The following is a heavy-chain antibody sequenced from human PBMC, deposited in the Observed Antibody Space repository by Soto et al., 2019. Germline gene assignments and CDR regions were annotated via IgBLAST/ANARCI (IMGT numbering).Heavy chain of an antibody. J-gene: IGHJ4*02. D-gene: IGHD2-21*02. CDR2: INAGNGNT. CDR3: ARSIVVVTALDY. Sequence: QVQLVQSGAEEKKPGASVKDSCKASGYTFTSYAMHWVRQAPGQRLEWMGWINAGNGNTKYSQKFQGRVTITRDTSARTAYMELSSLRSEDTAVYYCARSIVVVTALDYWGQGTLVTVSS. CDR1: GYTFTSYA. V-gene: IGHV1-3*05.